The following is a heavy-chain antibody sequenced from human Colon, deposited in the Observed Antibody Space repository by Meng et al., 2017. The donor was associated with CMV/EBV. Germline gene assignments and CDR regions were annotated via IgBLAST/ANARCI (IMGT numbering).Heavy chain of an antibody. V-gene: IGHV4-38-2*02. CDR2: IYGSGKT. D-gene: IGHD5-18*01. CDR3: VRDPGYNYGNFDS. Sequence: SETLSLTCAVSGFSISSAYFWGWIRQSPGKGLEWIGSIYGSGKTYYNPSLKSRVSISVDTSNNEFSLTLSSATAADTAVYYCVRDPGYNYGNFDSWGQGTLVTVSS. CDR1: GFSISSAYF. J-gene: IGHJ4*02.